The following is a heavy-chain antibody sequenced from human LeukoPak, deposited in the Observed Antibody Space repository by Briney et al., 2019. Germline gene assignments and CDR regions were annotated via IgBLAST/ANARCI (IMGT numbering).Heavy chain of an antibody. Sequence: GGSLRLSCAASGFTFSSYAMTWVRQAPGKGLEWVSSIRGGGGASYTDSVKGRFTMYRDNSKDTLYLQMNSLTAEDTAIYYCGRDPNGDYVGAFDFWGQGTLVTVSS. J-gene: IGHJ3*01. D-gene: IGHD4-17*01. CDR3: GRDPNGDYVGAFDF. CDR1: GFTFSSYA. CDR2: IRGGGGA. V-gene: IGHV3-23*01.